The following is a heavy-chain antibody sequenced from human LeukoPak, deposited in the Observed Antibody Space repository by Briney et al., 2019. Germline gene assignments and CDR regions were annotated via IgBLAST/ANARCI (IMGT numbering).Heavy chain of an antibody. D-gene: IGHD2-2*01. CDR3: ARSSRGYGANFDY. V-gene: IGHV4-59*01. Sequence: SETLSLTCTVSGGPTSSYYWSWIRQPPGKGLEWIGYIYYSGSTNYNPSLKSRVTISLDTSKNQFSLKLTSVTAADTAVYYCARSSRGYGANFDYWGQGTLVTVSS. CDR2: IYYSGST. CDR1: GGPTSSYY. J-gene: IGHJ4*02.